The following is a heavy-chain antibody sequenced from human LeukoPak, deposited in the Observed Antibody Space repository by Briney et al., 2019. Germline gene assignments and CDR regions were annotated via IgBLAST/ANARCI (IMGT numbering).Heavy chain of an antibody. CDR3: ARGAKLAFDI. J-gene: IGHJ3*02. D-gene: IGHD4/OR15-4a*01. V-gene: IGHV3-53*01. Sequence: QAGGSLRLSCAASRFTVSSKYMSWVRQAPGKGLEWVSVIYSGGSTYYADSVKGRFTISRDNSKNTLYLQMNSLRAEDTAVYYCARGAKLAFDIWGQGTMVTVSS. CDR1: RFTVSSKY. CDR2: IYSGGST.